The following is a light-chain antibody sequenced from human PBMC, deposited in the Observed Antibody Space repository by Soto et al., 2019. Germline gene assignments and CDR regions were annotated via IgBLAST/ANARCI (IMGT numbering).Light chain of an antibody. CDR1: QGIGTE. CDR2: GTS. V-gene: IGKV1-6*01. CDR3: LQDSSYPRT. Sequence: AIQMTQSPSSLSASVGDRVTITCRASQGIGTELGWYQQRPGKAPRLLIYGTSTLQYGVPSRCSGSGSDTDFTLIISSLQPEDFATYYCLQDSSYPRTFGQGTKVEIK. J-gene: IGKJ1*01.